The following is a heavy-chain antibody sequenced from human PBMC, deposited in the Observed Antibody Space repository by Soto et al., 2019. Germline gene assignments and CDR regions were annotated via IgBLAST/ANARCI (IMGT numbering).Heavy chain of an antibody. CDR1: GYTFTGYY. CDR2: INPNSGGT. J-gene: IGHJ4*02. Sequence: ASVKVSSKASGYTFTGYYMHWVRQAPGQGLEWMGWINPNSGGTNYAQKFQGWVTMTRDTSISTAYMELSRLRSDDTAVYYCALIAAADLESDYWGQGTLVTVSS. CDR3: ALIAAADLESDY. V-gene: IGHV1-2*04. D-gene: IGHD6-13*01.